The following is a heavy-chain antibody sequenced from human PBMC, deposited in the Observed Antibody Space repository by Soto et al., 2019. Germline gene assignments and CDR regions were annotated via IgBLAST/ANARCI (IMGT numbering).Heavy chain of an antibody. J-gene: IGHJ5*02. D-gene: IGHD3-10*01. CDR3: AHRRMVRGVNDNWFDP. CDR1: GFSLSTSGVG. CDR2: IYWDDDK. V-gene: IGHV2-5*02. Sequence: QITLKESGPTLVKPTQTLTLTCTFSGFSLSTSGVGVGWIRQPPGKALEWLALIYWDDDKRYSPSLKSRLTITKDTSKNQVVLTMTNMDPVDTATYYCAHRRMVRGVNDNWFDPWGQGTLVTVSS.